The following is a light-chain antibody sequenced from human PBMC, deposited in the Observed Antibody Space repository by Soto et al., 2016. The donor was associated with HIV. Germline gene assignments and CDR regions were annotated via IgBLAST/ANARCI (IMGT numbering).Light chain of an antibody. CDR1: KLGNKY. J-gene: IGLJ2*01. CDR3: QAWDTGTAV. V-gene: IGLV3-1*01. CDR2: QDN. Sequence: SYDLTQPPSVSVSPGQTASITCSGDKLGNKYACWYQQRPGQSPVLVIYQDNKRPPGIPERFSGSNSGNTATLTISGTQAMDEADYFCQAWDTGTAVFGGGTKLTVL.